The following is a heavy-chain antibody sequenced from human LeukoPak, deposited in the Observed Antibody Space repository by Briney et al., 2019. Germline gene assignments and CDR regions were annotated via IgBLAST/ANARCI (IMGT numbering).Heavy chain of an antibody. V-gene: IGHV3-48*01. J-gene: IGHJ5*02. CDR2: ISSSSSTI. CDR1: GFTFSSYS. CDR3: ARSAQGWFPARWFDP. D-gene: IGHD6-19*01. Sequence: GGSLRLSCAASGFTFSSYSMNWVRQAPGKGLEWVSYISSSSSTIYYADSVKGRFTISRDNAKNSLYLQMNGLRAEDTAVYYCARSAQGWFPARWFDPWGQGTLVTVSS.